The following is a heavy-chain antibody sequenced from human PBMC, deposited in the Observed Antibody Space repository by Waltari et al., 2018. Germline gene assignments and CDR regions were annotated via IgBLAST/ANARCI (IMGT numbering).Heavy chain of an antibody. Sequence: QVQLVQSGAEVKKPRSSVNVSCKASGGPFSSYAISWVRQAPGQGLEWMGGIIPIFGTANYAQKFQGRVTITTDESTSTAYMELSSLRSEDTAVYYCARKVQYSEFAFDIWGQGTMVTVSS. CDR1: GGPFSSYA. CDR3: ARKVQYSEFAFDI. J-gene: IGHJ3*02. V-gene: IGHV1-69*05. CDR2: IIPIFGTA. D-gene: IGHD4-4*01.